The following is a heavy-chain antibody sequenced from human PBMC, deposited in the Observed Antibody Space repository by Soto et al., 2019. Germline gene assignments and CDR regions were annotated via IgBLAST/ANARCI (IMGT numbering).Heavy chain of an antibody. D-gene: IGHD2-15*01. CDR2: VYHSGST. J-gene: IGHJ4*02. Sequence: QVQLQESGPGLVKPSETLSLTCTVSGASVSSGSYYWSWIRQPPGKGREWIGYVYHSGSTNYNTSLKVRGTIPVDTSKTQFSLKLNSVTAADTAVYYCASLVVAAARYYDYWGQGTLVTVSS. V-gene: IGHV4-61*01. CDR3: ASLVVAAARYYDY. CDR1: GASVSSGSYY.